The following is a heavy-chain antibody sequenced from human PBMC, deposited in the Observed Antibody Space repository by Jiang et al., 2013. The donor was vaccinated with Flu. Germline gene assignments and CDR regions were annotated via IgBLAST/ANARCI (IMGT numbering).Heavy chain of an antibody. CDR3: VRDTRGDHDYGGNPWDF. CDR1: GYTFTGYY. V-gene: IGHV1-2*02. Sequence: QLVESGAEVKKPGASVKVSCKASGYTFTGYYMHWVRQAPGQGLEWMGWINPSGGGTNYAQKFQDRVTMSRDTSISTAYMELTRLRSDDTAVYYCVRDTRGDHDYGGNPWDFWGQGTLVTVSS. J-gene: IGHJ4*02. D-gene: IGHD4-23*01. CDR2: INPSGGGT.